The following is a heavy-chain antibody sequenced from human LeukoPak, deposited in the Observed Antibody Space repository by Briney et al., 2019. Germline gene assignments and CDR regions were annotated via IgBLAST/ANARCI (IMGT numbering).Heavy chain of an antibody. CDR2: IYASGST. Sequence: SETLSLTCNVSDGSISGYYWHWIRQPAGKGLEWIGRIYASGSTNYNPSLGSRVTMSLDTSKNYFSLKLNSVTAADTAVYFCARDPMTHFFDYWGQGTLVTVSP. V-gene: IGHV4-4*07. D-gene: IGHD2-21*02. CDR1: DGSISGYY. J-gene: IGHJ4*02. CDR3: ARDPMTHFFDY.